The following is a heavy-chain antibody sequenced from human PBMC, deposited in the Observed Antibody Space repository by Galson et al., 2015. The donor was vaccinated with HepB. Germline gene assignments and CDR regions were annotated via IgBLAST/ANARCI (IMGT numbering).Heavy chain of an antibody. J-gene: IGHJ4*02. V-gene: IGHV3-7*01. CDR3: ATMRTGPNPFDY. Sequence: SLRLSCAASDFTFSTYWMSWVRQAPGKGLEWVANIKQDGSEKYYVDSVKGRFTISRDNAENSLYLQMNSLRAEDTAVYYCATMRTGPNPFDYWGQGTLVTVSS. CDR1: DFTFSTYW. CDR2: IKQDGSEK. D-gene: IGHD3/OR15-3a*01.